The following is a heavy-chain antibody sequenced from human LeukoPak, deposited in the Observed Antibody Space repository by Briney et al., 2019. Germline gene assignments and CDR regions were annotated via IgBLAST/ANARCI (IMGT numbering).Heavy chain of an antibody. CDR2: INGDEDK. CDR1: RISFSTSGVG. D-gene: IGHD3-9*01. Sequence: SGPTLVNPTQSLTLTCTFARISFSTSGVGVGWIRQPPGKAREWLAVINGDEDKRYRPSLKSRLTITKDTSKNQVVLTMTNMDPVDTATYYCARSPYYDILTGSRGTFDYWGRGILVTVSS. V-gene: IGHV2-5*02. J-gene: IGHJ4*02. CDR3: ARSPYYDILTGSRGTFDY.